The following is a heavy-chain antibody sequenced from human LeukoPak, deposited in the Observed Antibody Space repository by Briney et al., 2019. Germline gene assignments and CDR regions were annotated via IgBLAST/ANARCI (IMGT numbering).Heavy chain of an antibody. Sequence: SSETLSLTCTVSGGSISSYYWSWIRQPPGKGLEWIGYIYYSGSTNYNPSLKRRVTISVDTSKNQFSLKLSSVTAADTAVYYCARTEASNSYYYYYYMDVWGKGTTATVSS. CDR2: IYYSGST. J-gene: IGHJ6*03. D-gene: IGHD4-11*01. V-gene: IGHV4-59*01. CDR3: ARTEASNSYYYYYYMDV. CDR1: GGSISSYY.